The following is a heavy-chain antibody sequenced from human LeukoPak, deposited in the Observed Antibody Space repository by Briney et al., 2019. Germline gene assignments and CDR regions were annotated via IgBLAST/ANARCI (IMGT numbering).Heavy chain of an antibody. D-gene: IGHD6-13*01. Sequence: GGSLRLSCAASGFTFSSYEMNWVRQAPGKGLEWVSYISSSGSTIYYADSVKGRFTISRDNAKNSLYLQMNSLRAEDTAVYYCARVLHIAAADPFDYWGQGTLVTVSS. CDR3: ARVLHIAAADPFDY. CDR1: GFTFSSYE. V-gene: IGHV3-48*03. J-gene: IGHJ4*02. CDR2: ISSSGSTI.